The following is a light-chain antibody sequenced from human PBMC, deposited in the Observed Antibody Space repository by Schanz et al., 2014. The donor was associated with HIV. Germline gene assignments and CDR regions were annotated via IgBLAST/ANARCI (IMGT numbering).Light chain of an antibody. CDR2: DVS. CDR1: YNDIGAYTY. V-gene: IGLV2-14*03. CDR3: RTYTTSSTLV. J-gene: IGLJ2*01. Sequence: QSALTQPASVSGSPGQSITISCTGTYNDIGAYTYVSWYQQHPGKAPKLMIYDVSNRPSGVSTRFSGSKSGNTASLTISGLQAEDEADYYCRTYTTSSTLVFGGGTKLTVL.